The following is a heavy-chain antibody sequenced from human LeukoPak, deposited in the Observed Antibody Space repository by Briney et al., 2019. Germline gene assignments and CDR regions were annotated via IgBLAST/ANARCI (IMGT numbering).Heavy chain of an antibody. Sequence: GGSLRLSCAASGVTFSDYYMSWIRQAPGKGLQWVSYIGTGATITYYADPVKGRFTISRDNAKNSLYLQMNSLRVEDTAVYYCARILEGYHYYMDVWGKGTTVTVSS. J-gene: IGHJ6*03. CDR1: GVTFSDYY. CDR2: IGTGATIT. V-gene: IGHV3-11*04. D-gene: IGHD6-13*01. CDR3: ARILEGYHYYMDV.